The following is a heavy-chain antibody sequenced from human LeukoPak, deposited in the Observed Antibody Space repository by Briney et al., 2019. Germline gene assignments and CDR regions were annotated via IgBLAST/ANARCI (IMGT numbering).Heavy chain of an antibody. CDR2: IKPDGGEK. Sequence: PGGSLRLSCAASGFTFSSYMRTWVRRAPGKGLEWVANIKPDGGEKFYVDSVKGRFTISRDNAKNSLYLQMNSLRAEDTAVYYCARDHTIWGQGTMVTVSS. CDR1: GFTFSSYM. J-gene: IGHJ3*02. V-gene: IGHV3-7*01. CDR3: ARDHTI.